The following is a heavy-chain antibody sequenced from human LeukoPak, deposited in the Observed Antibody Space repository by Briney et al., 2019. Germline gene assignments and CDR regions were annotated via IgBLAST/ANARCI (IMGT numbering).Heavy chain of an antibody. D-gene: IGHD4-17*01. CDR2: ISYIGST. J-gene: IGHJ3*02. Sequence: SETLSLTCAVSADSFSSHYWTWIRQPPGKGLEWIGYISYIGSTNYNPSLKSRVTISIDTSKNQFSLKLSSVTAADTAVYYCARDLVTVTKGFDIWGQGTMVTISS. CDR1: ADSFSSHY. CDR3: ARDLVTVTKGFDI. V-gene: IGHV4-59*11.